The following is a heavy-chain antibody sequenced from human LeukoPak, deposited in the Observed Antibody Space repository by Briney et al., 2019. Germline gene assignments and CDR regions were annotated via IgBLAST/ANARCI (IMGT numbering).Heavy chain of an antibody. V-gene: IGHV1-69*05. CDR2: IIPIFGTA. J-gene: IGHJ6*03. CDR3: ARGAIFGVVINHYYYYMDV. Sequence: SVKVSCKASGGTLSSYAISWVRQAPGQGLEWMGGIIPIFGTANYAQKFQGRVTITTDESTSTAYMELSSLRSEDTAVYYCARGAIFGVVINHYYYYMDVWGKGTTVTVSS. D-gene: IGHD3-3*01. CDR1: GGTLSSYA.